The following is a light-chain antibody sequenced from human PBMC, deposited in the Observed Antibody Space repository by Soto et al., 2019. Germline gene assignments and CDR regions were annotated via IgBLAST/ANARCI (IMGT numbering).Light chain of an antibody. CDR2: KAS. Sequence: DIPMTPYPSTLSASVGDRVTITCRASQSIRTWLAWYQQKPGKAPKLLIYKASRLQSGVPSRFSGSGSGTEFTLTISSAQPADFETYSCHQYHSYSQTFGQGTKVEIK. V-gene: IGKV1-5*03. J-gene: IGKJ1*01. CDR3: HQYHSYSQT. CDR1: QSIRTW.